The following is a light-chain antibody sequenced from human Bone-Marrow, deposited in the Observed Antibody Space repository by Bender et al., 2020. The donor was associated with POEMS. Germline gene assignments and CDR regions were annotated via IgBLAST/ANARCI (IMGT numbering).Light chain of an antibody. J-gene: IGLJ1*01. CDR3: SSYAGSNFCV. Sequence: QSALTQPASVSGSPGQSITISCTGSSSDVGGYNYVSWFQQHPGKAPKLMIYDVSDRPSGVSNRFSGSRSGSTASLTISGLQAEDEADYYCSSYAGSNFCVFGTGTKVTVL. CDR2: DVS. V-gene: IGLV2-14*01. CDR1: SSDVGGYNY.